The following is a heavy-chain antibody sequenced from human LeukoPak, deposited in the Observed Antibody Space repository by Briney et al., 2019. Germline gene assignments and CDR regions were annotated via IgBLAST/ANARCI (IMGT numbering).Heavy chain of an antibody. CDR2: IYYSGST. V-gene: IGHV4-39*01. CDR1: GGSISSSSYY. D-gene: IGHD3-22*01. J-gene: IGHJ4*02. Sequence: PSETLSLTCTVSGGSISSSSYYWGWIRQPPGKGLEWIGSIYYSGSTYYNPSLKSRVTISVDTSKNQFSLKLSSVTAADTAVYYCARRTIYYYDSSGSYLFDYWGQGTLVTVSS. CDR3: ARRTIYYYDSSGSYLFDY.